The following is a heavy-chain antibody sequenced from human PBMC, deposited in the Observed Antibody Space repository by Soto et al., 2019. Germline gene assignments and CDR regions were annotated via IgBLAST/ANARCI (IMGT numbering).Heavy chain of an antibody. J-gene: IGHJ4*01. Sequence: GGSLRLSCAASGFSFSSYEMNWVRQAPGKGLEWVSHISTSGSSIYYADSVKGRFSISRDNAKNSLYLEMNSLRAEDTAVYYCANRSHHAHFGYWGQGTLVTVSS. V-gene: IGHV3-48*03. CDR1: GFSFSSYE. D-gene: IGHD1-26*01. CDR2: ISTSGSSI. CDR3: ANRSHHAHFGY.